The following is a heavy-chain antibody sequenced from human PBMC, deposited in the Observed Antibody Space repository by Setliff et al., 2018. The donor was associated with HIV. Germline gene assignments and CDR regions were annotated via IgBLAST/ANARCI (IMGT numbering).Heavy chain of an antibody. D-gene: IGHD3-10*01. Sequence: SETLSLTCNVSGDSIRSYYWSWIRQSAGQGLDWIGHININGKTSFNPSLKSRVTMSIDKSKSRFSLQVKSMTAADSAVYYCARERRWLEEYYFYMGVWGNGTTVTVSS. CDR3: ARERRWLEEYYFYMGV. J-gene: IGHJ6*03. V-gene: IGHV4-4*07. CDR1: GDSIRSYY. CDR2: ININGKT.